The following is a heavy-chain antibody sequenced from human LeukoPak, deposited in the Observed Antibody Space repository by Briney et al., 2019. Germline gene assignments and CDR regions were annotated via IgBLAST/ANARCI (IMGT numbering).Heavy chain of an antibody. CDR1: GYTFTSRG. Sequence: ASVKVSCKASGYTFTSRGISWGRQAPGQGLEWLGWISTYTGDTNYAQTLQGRVTITTDTPTATAYMELRSLTSDDTAVYYCARESGGNTMAGDYWGQGTLVTVSS. J-gene: IGHJ4*02. CDR3: ARESGGNTMAGDY. CDR2: ISTYTGDT. V-gene: IGHV1-18*04. D-gene: IGHD2-15*01.